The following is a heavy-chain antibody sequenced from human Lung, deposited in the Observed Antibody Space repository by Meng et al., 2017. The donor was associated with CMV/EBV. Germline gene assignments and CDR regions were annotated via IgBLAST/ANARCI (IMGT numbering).Heavy chain of an antibody. Sequence: SCTVSGGSISSSSYYWGWIRQPPGKGLEWIGSIYYSGSTYYNPSLKSRVTISVDTSKNQFSLKLSSVTAADTAVYYCAGLCIVVVPAAICPMDVWGQGTTVTVSS. CDR2: IYYSGST. J-gene: IGHJ6*02. D-gene: IGHD2-2*01. CDR1: GGSISSSSYY. V-gene: IGHV4-39*01. CDR3: AGLCIVVVPAAICPMDV.